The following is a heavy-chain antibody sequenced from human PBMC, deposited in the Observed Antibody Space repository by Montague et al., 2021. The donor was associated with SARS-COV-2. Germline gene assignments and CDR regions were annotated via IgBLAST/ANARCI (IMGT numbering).Heavy chain of an antibody. CDR1: GFTFSDYA. D-gene: IGHD2-2*02. V-gene: IGHV3-9*01. Sequence: SLRLSCAASGFTFSDYAMERRRQAPGHAFELVSRTSRNSGSIGYADSVKGRFTISRDNAKNSLYLQMNSLRAEDTALYYCAKLGSYTDYWGQGTLVTVSS. CDR3: AKLGSYTDY. J-gene: IGHJ4*02. CDR2: TSRNSGSI.